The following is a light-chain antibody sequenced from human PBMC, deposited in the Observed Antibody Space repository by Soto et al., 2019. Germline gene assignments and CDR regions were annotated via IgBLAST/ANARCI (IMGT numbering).Light chain of an antibody. V-gene: IGKV3-20*01. CDR2: SSS. J-gene: IGKJ1*01. CDR1: QSISSTL. Sequence: EIELTQSPCTLSLSPGERATLSCKASQSISSTLLAWYQQKTGQAPRLLIYSSSIRATGIPDRFTGSGSGTDFTLTIRRLEPEDFAVYYCAPYGSSGTFGQGTRVEIK. CDR3: APYGSSGT.